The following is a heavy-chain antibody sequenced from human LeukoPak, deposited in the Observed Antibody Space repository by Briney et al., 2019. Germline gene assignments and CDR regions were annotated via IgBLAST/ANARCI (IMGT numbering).Heavy chain of an antibody. CDR2: INPSGGST. D-gene: IGHD7-27*01. J-gene: IGHJ4*02. V-gene: IGHV1-46*01. CDR1: GYTFTSYY. CDR3: ARDPSPPWVHWVYFDY. Sequence: ASVKVSCKASGYTFTSYYMHWVRQAPGQGLEWMGTINPSGGSTSYAQKFQGRVTTTRDTSTSTVYMELSSLRSEDTAVYYCARDPSPPWVHWVYFDYWGQGTLVTVSS.